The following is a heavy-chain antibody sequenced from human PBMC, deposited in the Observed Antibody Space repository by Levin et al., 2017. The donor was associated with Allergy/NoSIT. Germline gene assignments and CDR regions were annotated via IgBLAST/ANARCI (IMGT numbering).Heavy chain of an antibody. D-gene: IGHD6-19*01. CDR1: GFTFSSYA. Sequence: LSLTCAASGFTFSSYAMHWVRQAPGKGLEWVAVISYDGSNKYYADSVKGRFTISRDNSKNTLYLQMNSLRAEDTAVYYCARDLVAVAMYYYYGMDVWGQGTTVTVSS. CDR3: ARDLVAVAMYYYYGMDV. J-gene: IGHJ6*02. CDR2: ISYDGSNK. V-gene: IGHV3-30*04.